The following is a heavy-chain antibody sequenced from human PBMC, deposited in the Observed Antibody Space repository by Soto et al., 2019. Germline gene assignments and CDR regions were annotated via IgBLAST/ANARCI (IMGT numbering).Heavy chain of an antibody. J-gene: IGHJ4*02. CDR2: IIPIFGTA. Sequence: QVQLVQSGAEVKKPGSSVKVSCKASGGTFSSYAISWVRQAPGQGLEWMGGIIPIFGTANYAQKFQGRVTITADESTSTAYMELSSLRSEDTAVYYCASRGEVGATTGGVFDYWGQGTLVTVSS. D-gene: IGHD1-26*01. CDR1: GGTFSSYA. V-gene: IGHV1-69*01. CDR3: ASRGEVGATTGGVFDY.